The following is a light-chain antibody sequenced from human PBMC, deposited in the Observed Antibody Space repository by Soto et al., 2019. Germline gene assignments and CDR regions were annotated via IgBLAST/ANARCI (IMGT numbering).Light chain of an antibody. CDR1: QSVSSNY. J-gene: IGKJ2*01. Sequence: EIVLTQSPGTLSLSPGERATLSCRASQSVSSNYFAWYQQKPGQAPRLLIYAASSSATGIPDRFSGSGSGTDFTLTISRLEPEDFAVFYCQQYGDSPYTFGQGTKLEIK. V-gene: IGKV3-20*01. CDR2: AAS. CDR3: QQYGDSPYT.